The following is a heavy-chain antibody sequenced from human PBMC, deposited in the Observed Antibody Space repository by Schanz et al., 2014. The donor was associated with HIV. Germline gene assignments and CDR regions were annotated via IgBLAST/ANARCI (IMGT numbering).Heavy chain of an antibody. J-gene: IGHJ4*02. CDR3: AKGWRGYSISSWVDY. Sequence: QVQLVESGGGVVQPGRSLRLSCAASGFTFNSYGMHWVRQAPGKGLEWVAVLSYDGINKYFADSVKGRFTISRDNSKNTLYLQMNSLRADDTAVYYCAKGWRGYSISSWVDYWGQGSLVTVSS. V-gene: IGHV3-30*18. CDR1: GFTFNSYG. D-gene: IGHD6-6*01. CDR2: LSYDGINK.